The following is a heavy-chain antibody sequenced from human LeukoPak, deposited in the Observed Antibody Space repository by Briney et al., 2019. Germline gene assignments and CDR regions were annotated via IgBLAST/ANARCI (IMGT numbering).Heavy chain of an antibody. CDR3: AKDVATYNWKPRYFGY. Sequence: GRSLRLSCAASGFTFSSYGMHWVRQAPGKGLEWVAVISHEESNKVYADSVKGRFTISRDNSKNTLYLQMNSLRAEDTAVYYCAKDVATYNWKPRYFGYWGQGTLVTVSS. CDR1: GFTFSSYG. CDR2: ISHEESNK. V-gene: IGHV3-30*18. D-gene: IGHD1-20*01. J-gene: IGHJ4*02.